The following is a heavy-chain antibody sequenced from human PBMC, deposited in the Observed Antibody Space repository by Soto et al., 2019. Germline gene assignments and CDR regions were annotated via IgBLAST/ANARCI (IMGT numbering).Heavy chain of an antibody. J-gene: IGHJ6*02. Sequence: QMQLQESGAGLVKPSQTLSLICTVSGGSISIGGYYWSWIRHHPGKGLEWIGYIYRSGNAYYNPTLTSRVAISVDTSKNQFSLTVSSVTVADTAVYYCARKNDFSSGSFYYSGLDVWGQGTSVTVSS. CDR2: IYRSGNA. D-gene: IGHD3-3*01. V-gene: IGHV4-31*03. CDR1: GGSISIGGYY. CDR3: ARKNDFSSGSFYYSGLDV.